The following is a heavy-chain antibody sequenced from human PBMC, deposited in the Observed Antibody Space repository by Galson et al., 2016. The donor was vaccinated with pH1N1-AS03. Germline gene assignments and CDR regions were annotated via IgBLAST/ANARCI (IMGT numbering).Heavy chain of an antibody. CDR2: LGSGGDT. V-gene: IGHV3-23*01. D-gene: IGHD1-26*01. J-gene: IGHJ3*01. CDR3: ARETIRAGEFDL. Sequence: SLRLSCAASAFPLRNYALRWVRQAPGKGLEWVSTLGSGGDTHYADPVKGRFTISRDSLQNTLDLQMNSLSAEDSAVYFCARETIRAGEFDLWGRGTVVTVPS. CDR1: AFPLRNYA.